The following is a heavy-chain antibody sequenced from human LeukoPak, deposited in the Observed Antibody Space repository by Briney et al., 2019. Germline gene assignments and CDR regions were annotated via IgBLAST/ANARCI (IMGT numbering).Heavy chain of an antibody. V-gene: IGHV1-8*03. CDR1: GYTFTSYD. Sequence: GASVKVSCKASGYTFTSYDINWVRQATGQGLEWMGWMNPNSGNTGYTQKFQGRVTITRNTSISTAYMELSSLRSEDTAVYYCTRGGIGYYAMDVWGKGTTVTVSS. J-gene: IGHJ6*04. CDR2: MNPNSGNT. D-gene: IGHD3-3*01. CDR3: TRGGIGYYAMDV.